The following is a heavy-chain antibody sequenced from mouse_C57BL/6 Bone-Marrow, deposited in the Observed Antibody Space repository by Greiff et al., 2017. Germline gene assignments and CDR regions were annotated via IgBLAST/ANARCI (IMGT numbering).Heavy chain of an antibody. CDR2: IEPENGDT. CDR3: THYYYGSYYFDY. V-gene: IGHV14-4*01. CDR1: GFNIKDDY. D-gene: IGHD1-1*01. J-gene: IGHJ2*01. Sequence: SGAELVRPGASVKLSCTASGFNIKDDYMHWVKQRPEQGLEWIGWIEPENGDTEYASKFQGKATITADTSSNTAYLQLSSLTSEDTAVYYCTHYYYGSYYFDYWGQGTTLTVSS.